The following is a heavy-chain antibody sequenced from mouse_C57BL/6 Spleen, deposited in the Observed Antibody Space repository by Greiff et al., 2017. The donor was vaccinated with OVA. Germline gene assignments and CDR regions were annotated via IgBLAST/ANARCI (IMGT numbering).Heavy chain of an antibody. CDR1: GFTFSSYT. Sequence: EVQRVESGGGLVKPGGSLKLSCAASGFTFSSYTMSWVRQTPEKRLEWVATISGGGGNTYYPDSVKGRFTISRDNAKNTLYLQMSSLRSEDTALYYCARTTGGAMDYWGQGTSVTVSS. D-gene: IGHD1-1*01. CDR3: ARTTGGAMDY. CDR2: ISGGGGNT. J-gene: IGHJ4*01. V-gene: IGHV5-9*01.